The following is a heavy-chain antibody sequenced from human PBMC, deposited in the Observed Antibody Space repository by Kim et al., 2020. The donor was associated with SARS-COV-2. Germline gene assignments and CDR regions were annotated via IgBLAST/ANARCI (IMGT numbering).Heavy chain of an antibody. CDR3: TRGGGVAGTGY. D-gene: IGHD6-19*01. Sequence: TEDAASVKGRFTISRDDYKSIAYLQMNSLKTEDTAVYYCTRGGGVAGTGYWGQGTLVTVSS. J-gene: IGHJ4*02. CDR2: T. V-gene: IGHV3-49*02.